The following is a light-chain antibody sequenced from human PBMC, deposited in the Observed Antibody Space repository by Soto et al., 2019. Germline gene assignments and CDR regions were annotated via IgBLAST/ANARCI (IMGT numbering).Light chain of an antibody. V-gene: IGKV1-39*01. J-gene: IGKJ2*01. CDR3: QQSYSSPYT. CDR2: ATS. CDR1: QDINKY. Sequence: DIQMTQSPSSLSAAVGDSVTITCRASQDINKYLNWYHQTPGKAPKLLVFATSTLHNGVPSRFSGSRSGTDFSLTITSLQPEDFATYYCQQSYSSPYTFGQGTKQEIK.